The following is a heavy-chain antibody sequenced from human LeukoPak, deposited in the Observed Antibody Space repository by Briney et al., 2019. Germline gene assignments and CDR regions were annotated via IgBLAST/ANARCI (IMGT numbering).Heavy chain of an antibody. Sequence: ASVKVSCKAFGYTFTAYYVHWVRQAPGQGLEWLGWINPNSGVTNSAQNFQGRVSMTRDTSITTSYMELNSLTSDDTAVYYCARAAYCGGDCYFYFDYWGQGALVTVSS. V-gene: IGHV1-2*02. CDR2: INPNSGVT. CDR3: ARAAYCGGDCYFYFDY. J-gene: IGHJ4*02. D-gene: IGHD2-21*02. CDR1: GYTFTAYY.